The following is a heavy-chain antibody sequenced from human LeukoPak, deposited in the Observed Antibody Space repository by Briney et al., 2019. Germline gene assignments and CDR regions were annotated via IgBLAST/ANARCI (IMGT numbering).Heavy chain of an antibody. J-gene: IGHJ4*02. CDR1: GDSITSGGYY. V-gene: IGHV4-31*03. D-gene: IGHD3-10*01. Sequence: PSETLSLTCTVSGDSITSGGYYWSWIRQRPGKGLEWVGYIYKTGSTYHNPSLKSRVTMSVDTFRNQFSLKVSSVTAADTAVYYCARDLGGSGSYYKDWGQGTLVTVSS. CDR3: ARDLGGSGSYYKD. CDR2: IYKTGST.